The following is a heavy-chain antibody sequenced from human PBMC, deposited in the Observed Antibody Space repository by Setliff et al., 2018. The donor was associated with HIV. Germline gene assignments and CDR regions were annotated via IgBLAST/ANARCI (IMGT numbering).Heavy chain of an antibody. CDR3: ARHDHSDSLSYPMDV. D-gene: IGHD3-22*01. J-gene: IGHJ6*03. CDR2: IFYSGIT. Sequence: TLSLTCTVSGGPISSYYWSWIRQPPGKGLEWIAYIFYSGITNYNPSLKSRVTISLDSSKNQVSLTVTSVTAADTAVYYCARHDHSDSLSYPMDVWGKGTTVTVSS. V-gene: IGHV4-59*08. CDR1: GGPISSYY.